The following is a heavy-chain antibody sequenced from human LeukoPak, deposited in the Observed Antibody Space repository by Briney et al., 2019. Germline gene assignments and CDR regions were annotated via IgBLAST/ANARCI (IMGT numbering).Heavy chain of an antibody. D-gene: IGHD3-22*01. J-gene: IGHJ6*03. CDR1: GSTFSSYA. Sequence: VASVKVSCKASGSTFSSYAISWVRQAPGQGLEWMGGIIPIFGTANYAQKFQGRVTITTDESTSTAYMELSSLRSEDTAVYYCAVGDYYDSSGYYHYYYYMDVWGKGTTVTVSS. CDR2: IIPIFGTA. V-gene: IGHV1-69*05. CDR3: AVGDYYDSSGYYHYYYYMDV.